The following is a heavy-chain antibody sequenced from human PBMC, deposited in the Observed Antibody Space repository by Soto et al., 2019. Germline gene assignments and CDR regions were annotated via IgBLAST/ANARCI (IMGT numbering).Heavy chain of an antibody. D-gene: IGHD2-15*01. V-gene: IGHV4-39*01. Sequence: PSETLSLTCTVSGGSIRSGGHYWGWIRQPPGKGLEWIGNIYYRGNTYYNPSLMSRVTISVDTSKNQFSLKLRSVTAADTAVYYCERHKDTSTRFYLPGYWGQRSLFTASS. J-gene: IGHJ4*02. CDR2: IYYRGNT. CDR1: GGSIRSGGHY. CDR3: ERHKDTSTRFYLPGY.